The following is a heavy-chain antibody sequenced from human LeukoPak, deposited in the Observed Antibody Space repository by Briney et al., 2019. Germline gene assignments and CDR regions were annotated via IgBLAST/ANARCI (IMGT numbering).Heavy chain of an antibody. CDR2: ISASGDST. J-gene: IGHJ4*02. Sequence: GGSLRLSCAASGFTFSSYAMSWVRQAPGKGLEWVSAISASGDSTYYADSVKGRFTISRDDSKNTLYLQMNSLRAEDTAVYYCAKRGTSGRVDYWGQGTLVTVSS. CDR3: AKRGTSGRVDY. V-gene: IGHV3-23*01. CDR1: GFTFSSYA. D-gene: IGHD2-2*01.